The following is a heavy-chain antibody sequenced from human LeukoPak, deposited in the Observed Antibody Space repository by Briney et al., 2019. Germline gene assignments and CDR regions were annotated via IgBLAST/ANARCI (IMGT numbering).Heavy chain of an antibody. Sequence: ASVKVSCKASGYTFAGYYTHWLRQAPGQGLEWMGWINPKSGGTNYAQKFQGRVTMTRDTSISTVYMELSRLKSDDTAVYYCARAIDYDTSAYSGYFDYWGQGTQVTVSS. V-gene: IGHV1-2*02. CDR2: INPKSGGT. D-gene: IGHD3-22*01. J-gene: IGHJ4*02. CDR1: GYTFAGYY. CDR3: ARAIDYDTSAYSGYFDY.